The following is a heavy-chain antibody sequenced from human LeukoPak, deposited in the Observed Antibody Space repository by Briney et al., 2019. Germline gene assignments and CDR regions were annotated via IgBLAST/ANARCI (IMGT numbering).Heavy chain of an antibody. V-gene: IGHV3-23*01. CDR2: IRDNGDDT. Sequence: GGSLRLSRAASGFTFSSYAMSWVRQAPGKGLEWVSGIRDNGDDTYYADSVRGRFTISRDNSKNTLYLQMNSLRAEDTALYYCAKARGYSSSSSFDYWGQGALVTVSS. CDR1: GFTFSSYA. J-gene: IGHJ4*02. CDR3: AKARGYSSSSSFDY. D-gene: IGHD6-13*01.